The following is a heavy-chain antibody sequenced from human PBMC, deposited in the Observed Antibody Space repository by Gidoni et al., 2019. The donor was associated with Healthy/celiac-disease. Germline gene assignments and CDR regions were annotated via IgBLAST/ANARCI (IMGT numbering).Heavy chain of an antibody. J-gene: IGHJ4*02. D-gene: IGHD4-17*01. CDR1: GFTSRNAW. CDR2: IKRKTDGGTT. Sequence: EVQLVESGGGLVKPGGSRRRSCAASGFTSRNAWMSWVRQAPGKGLEWVGRIKRKTDGGTTDYAAPVKGRFTISRDDSKDTLYLQMNSLKTEDTAVYYCTTDVGEDDYGGNLGYWGQGTLVTVSS. CDR3: TTDVGEDDYGGNLGY. V-gene: IGHV3-15*01.